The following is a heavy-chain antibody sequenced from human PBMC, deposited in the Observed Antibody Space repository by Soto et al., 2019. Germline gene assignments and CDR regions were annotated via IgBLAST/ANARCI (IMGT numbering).Heavy chain of an antibody. CDR2: IKSSGRA. CDR1: GVSITNSDSY. J-gene: IGHJ6*02. Sequence: QVQLQESGPGLVKTSQTLSLTCSVSGVSITNSDSYWSLIRQPPGKGLEWIGYIKSSGRAYYKPSLQNRVSISINTSKTQFSLRLTSVTVADKSVYFCASFSTLGKDYGVDVWGQGTTVTVSS. D-gene: IGHD3-3*02. CDR3: ASFSTLGKDYGVDV. V-gene: IGHV4-30-4*01.